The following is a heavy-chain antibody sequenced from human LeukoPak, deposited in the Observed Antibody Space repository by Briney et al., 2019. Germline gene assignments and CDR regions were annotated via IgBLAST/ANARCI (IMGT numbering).Heavy chain of an antibody. CDR1: GGSFSPYY. D-gene: IGHD4-17*01. CDR3: ASRAVTTFDY. Sequence: SETLSLTCAVYGGSFSPYYWSWIRQPPGKGLEWIGEINHSGSTNYNPSLKSRVTISVDTSKNQFSLRLSSVTAADTAVYYCASRAVTTFDYWGQGTLVTVSS. CDR2: INHSGST. V-gene: IGHV4-34*01. J-gene: IGHJ4*02.